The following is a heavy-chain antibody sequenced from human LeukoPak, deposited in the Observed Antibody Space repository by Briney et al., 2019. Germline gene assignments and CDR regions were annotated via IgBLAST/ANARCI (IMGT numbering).Heavy chain of an antibody. Sequence: GGSLRLSCAASGFTFSSYGMHWVRQAPGKGLEWVAVIWYDGNNKYYADSVKGRFTISRDNSKNTLYLQMNSLRAEDTALYYCARGFTGGYIDYWGQGALVTVSS. CDR2: IWYDGNNK. D-gene: IGHD2-8*02. V-gene: IGHV3-33*01. J-gene: IGHJ4*02. CDR1: GFTFSSYG. CDR3: ARGFTGGYIDY.